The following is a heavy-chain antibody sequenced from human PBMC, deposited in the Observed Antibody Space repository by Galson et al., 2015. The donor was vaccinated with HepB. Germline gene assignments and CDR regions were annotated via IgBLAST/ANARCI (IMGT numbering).Heavy chain of an antibody. V-gene: IGHV6-1*01. CDR2: TYYRSQWYN. CDR1: GDSVSRKSTA. J-gene: IGHJ4*02. D-gene: IGHD3-22*01. Sequence: CAISGDSVSRKSTAWNWIRQSPSRGLEWLGRTYYRSQWYNDYAVSVKSRIRVNSDTSKNQFSLHLNSVTPDDTAIYYCARQDYCYDSNCQGGGFDYWGQGTLVPVSS. CDR3: ARQDYCYDSNCQGGGFDY.